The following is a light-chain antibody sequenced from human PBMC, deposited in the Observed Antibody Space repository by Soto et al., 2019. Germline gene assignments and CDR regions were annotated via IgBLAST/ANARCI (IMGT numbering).Light chain of an antibody. V-gene: IGKV3-15*01. CDR3: HQYNNWPPWT. J-gene: IGKJ1*01. CDR1: QNVFSN. Sequence: ERVMTQAPATLSVSPGERATLSCRASQNVFSNLAWYQQKPGQAPRLLIYGASTRATGTPGRFSGSGSGTEFTLTISSLQSEDFAVYYCHQYNNWPPWTFGPGTKV. CDR2: GAS.